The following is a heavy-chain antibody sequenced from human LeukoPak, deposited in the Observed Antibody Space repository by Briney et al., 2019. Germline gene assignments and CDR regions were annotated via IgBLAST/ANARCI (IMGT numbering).Heavy chain of an antibody. D-gene: IGHD3-22*01. CDR2: INPKRGGT. Sequence: ASVKVSCKASGYTFTDYYLHWVRQAPGQGLEWMGWINPKRGGTKFAQKFQGRVTMTSDTAISTAYLQWSSLKASDTAMYYCARQDYDSSGSAYWGQGTLVTVSS. V-gene: IGHV1-2*02. CDR1: GYTFTDYY. J-gene: IGHJ4*02. CDR3: ARQDYDSSGSAY.